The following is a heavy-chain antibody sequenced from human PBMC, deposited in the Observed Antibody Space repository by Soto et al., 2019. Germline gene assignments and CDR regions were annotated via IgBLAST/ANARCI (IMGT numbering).Heavy chain of an antibody. CDR3: PRVRGGERWLQRAGLDY. CDR1: GGSISSGGYY. CDR2: IYYSGST. V-gene: IGHV4-31*03. J-gene: IGHJ4*02. D-gene: IGHD5-12*01. Sequence: SETLSLTCTVSGGSISSGGYYWSWIRQHPGKGLEWIGYIYYSGSTYYDPSLKSRVTISVDTSKNQLSLKLSSVTAADTAVYYCPRVRGGERWLQRAGLDYWGQGTLVTVSS.